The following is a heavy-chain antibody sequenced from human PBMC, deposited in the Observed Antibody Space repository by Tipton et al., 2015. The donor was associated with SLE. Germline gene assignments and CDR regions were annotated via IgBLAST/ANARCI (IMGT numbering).Heavy chain of an antibody. CDR3: ARDDCSRTSCYKGLGYFDY. CDR1: GGSISSYY. CDR2: IYYSGSS. J-gene: IGHJ4*02. V-gene: IGHV4-59*12. Sequence: TLSLTCIVSGGSISSYYWSWIRQPPGKGLEWIGYIYYSGSSNYNPSLKSRVTISEDTSNNQFSLKLSSVTAADTAVYYCARDDCSRTSCYKGLGYFDYWGQGILVTVSS. D-gene: IGHD2-2*02.